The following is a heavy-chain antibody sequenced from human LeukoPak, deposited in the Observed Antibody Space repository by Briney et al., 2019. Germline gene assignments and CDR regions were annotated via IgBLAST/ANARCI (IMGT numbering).Heavy chain of an antibody. CDR1: GGSISTYY. Sequence: PSETLSLTCTVSGGSISTYYWTWLRQPPGKGLEWIGYIYYTGRTTYNPSLKSRLTISVDTSKNQFSLNLNSVTAADTAVYFCARGRGGGGSSNNWFDPWGQGTLVTVSS. CDR3: ARGRGGGGSSNNWFDP. V-gene: IGHV4-59*12. J-gene: IGHJ5*02. D-gene: IGHD2-15*01. CDR2: IYYTGRT.